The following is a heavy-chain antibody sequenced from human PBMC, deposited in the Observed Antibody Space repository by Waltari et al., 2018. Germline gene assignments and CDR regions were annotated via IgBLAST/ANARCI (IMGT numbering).Heavy chain of an antibody. D-gene: IGHD4-17*01. V-gene: IGHV1-8*02. CDR3: ARGRRTTVTTGWFDP. CDR1: GYTFTSYD. J-gene: IGHJ5*02. CDR2: MNPTRGNT. Sequence: QVQLVQSGAEVKKPGASVKVSCKASGYTFTSYDINWVRQATGQGLEWMGWMNPTRGNTGYAQKFQGRVTMTRNTSISTAYMALSSLRSEDTAVYYCARGRRTTVTTGWFDPWGQGTLVTVSS.